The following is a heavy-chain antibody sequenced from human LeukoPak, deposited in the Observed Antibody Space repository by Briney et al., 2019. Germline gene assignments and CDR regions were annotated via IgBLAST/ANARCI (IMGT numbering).Heavy chain of an antibody. CDR1: GFTFDDYA. J-gene: IGHJ4*02. CDR2: ISWNSGSI. CDR3: AKDKDAYYDSLHY. D-gene: IGHD3-22*01. Sequence: GGSLRLSCAASGFTFDDYAMHWIRQAPGEGLEWVSGISWNSGSISYADSVKGRFTISRDNAKNSLSLQMNSLRPEDTALYYCAKDKDAYYDSLHYWGQGTLVTVSS. V-gene: IGHV3-9*01.